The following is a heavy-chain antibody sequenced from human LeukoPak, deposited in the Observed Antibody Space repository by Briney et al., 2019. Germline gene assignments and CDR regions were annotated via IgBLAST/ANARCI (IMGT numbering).Heavy chain of an antibody. CDR3: ARGPYKYVISANPDY. J-gene: IGHJ4*02. CDR1: GFTFSDYS. D-gene: IGHD1-1*01. Sequence: PGGSLRLSCAASGFTFSDYSMNWVRQATGQGLEWVSYISSIGATIYYADSVKGRLTISRDNAKNSLFLQMSSLRAEDTAVYYCARGPYKYVISANPDYWGQGTLVTVSS. V-gene: IGHV3-11*04. CDR2: ISSIGATI.